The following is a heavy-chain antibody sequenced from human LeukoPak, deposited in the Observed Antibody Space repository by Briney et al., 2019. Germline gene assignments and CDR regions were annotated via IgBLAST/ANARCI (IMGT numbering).Heavy chain of an antibody. D-gene: IGHD4-17*01. CDR2: ITSTSSYI. CDR3: ARALFVEDYDVDH. Sequence: GGSLRLSCAASGFTFSRFTMNWVRQAPGKGLEWFSSITSTSSYIYYADSVKGRFTISRDNAKKSLYLQMNSLRAEDTAVYYCARALFVEDYDVDHWGPGTLVTVSS. V-gene: IGHV3-21*01. CDR1: GFTFSRFT. J-gene: IGHJ4*02.